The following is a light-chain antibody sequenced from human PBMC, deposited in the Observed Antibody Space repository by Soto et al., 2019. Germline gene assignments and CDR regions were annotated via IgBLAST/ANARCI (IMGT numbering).Light chain of an antibody. J-gene: IGLJ3*02. CDR3: GTWDSSLSAGV. CDR2: DNN. Sequence: QSVLTKPPSVSAAPGQKVTISCSGSSSNIGNNPVCWYQQLPGTAPKLLIYDNNKRPSGIPDRFSGSRSGTSATLGITGLQTGDEADYYCGTWDSSLSAGVFGGGTKLTVL. V-gene: IGLV1-51*01. CDR1: SSNIGNNP.